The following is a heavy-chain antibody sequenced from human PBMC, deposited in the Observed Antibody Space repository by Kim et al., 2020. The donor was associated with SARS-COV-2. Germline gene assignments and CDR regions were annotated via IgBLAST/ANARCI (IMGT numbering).Heavy chain of an antibody. CDR1: GGSISSSSYY. CDR3: ARHERETAMALPGIFDY. CDR2: IYYSGST. Sequence: SETLSLTCTVSGGSISSSSYYWGWIRQPPGKGLEWIGSIYYSGSTYYNPSLKSRVTISVDTSKNQFSLKLSSVTAADTAVYYCARHERETAMALPGIFDYWGQGTLVTVSS. D-gene: IGHD5-18*01. J-gene: IGHJ4*02. V-gene: IGHV4-39*01.